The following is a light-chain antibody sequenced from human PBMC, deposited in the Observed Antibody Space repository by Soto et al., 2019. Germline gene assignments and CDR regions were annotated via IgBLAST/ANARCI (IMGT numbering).Light chain of an antibody. CDR2: GAS. V-gene: IGKV3-15*01. CDR1: QSVNSD. J-gene: IGKJ5*01. Sequence: EIVMTQSPATLSVSPGERATLSCRASQSVNSDLAWYQQKPGQAPRLLIYGASTRATGIPARFSGSGSGAEFTLTISSLQSEDFAVSYCQQYHNWLITFGQGTRLEIK. CDR3: QQYHNWLIT.